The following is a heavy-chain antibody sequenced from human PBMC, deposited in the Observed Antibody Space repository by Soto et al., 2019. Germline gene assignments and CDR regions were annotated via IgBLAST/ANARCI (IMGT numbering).Heavy chain of an antibody. CDR3: ARRGSGGIAVAGTSFDY. J-gene: IGHJ4*02. CDR1: GGSISSSSYY. Sequence: QLQLQESGPGLVKPSETLSLTCTVSGGSISSSSYYWGWIRQPPGKGLEWIGNIYYSGSTYYNPSLKSRVTISVDTSKNQFSLQLSSVTAADTAVYYCARRGSGGIAVAGTSFDYWGQGTLVTVSS. D-gene: IGHD6-19*01. CDR2: IYYSGST. V-gene: IGHV4-39*01.